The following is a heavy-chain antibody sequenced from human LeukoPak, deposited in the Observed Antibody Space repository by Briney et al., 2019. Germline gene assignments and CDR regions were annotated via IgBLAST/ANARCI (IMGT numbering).Heavy chain of an antibody. CDR2: INYSGST. D-gene: IGHD6-19*01. J-gene: IGHJ3*02. CDR3: ARPRMAGRRRHDAFDI. CDR1: GGSFSGYY. Sequence: SETLSLTCGVYGGSFSGYYWTWIRQTPGKGLERIGEINYSGSTNYNPSLKSRVTISVDTSKNQFSLKLSSVTAADTAVYYCARPRMAGRRRHDAFDIRGQGTMVTVSS. V-gene: IGHV4-34*01.